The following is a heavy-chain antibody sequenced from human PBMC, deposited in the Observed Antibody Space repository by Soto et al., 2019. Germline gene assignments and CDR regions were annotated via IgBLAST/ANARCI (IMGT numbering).Heavy chain of an antibody. J-gene: IGHJ5*01. CDR1: GGSISSYY. CDR2: IYYSGST. Sequence: PSETLSLTCTVSGGSISSYYWSWIRQPPGKGLEWIGYIYYSGSTNYNPSLKSRVTISVDTSKNQFSLKPSSVTAADTAVYYCARGREQLKTTDSWCKGTLLTVSS. CDR3: ARGREQLKTTDS. V-gene: IGHV4-59*01. D-gene: IGHD6-6*01.